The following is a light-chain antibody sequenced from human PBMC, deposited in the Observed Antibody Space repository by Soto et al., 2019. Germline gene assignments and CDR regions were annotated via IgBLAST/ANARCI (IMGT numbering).Light chain of an antibody. Sequence: IQLTQSPSSLSASVGDRVTIXXRASQGISSYLAWYQQKPGKAPKLLIQAASTLQSGIPSRFSGSGSGTDFTLTISSLQPEDFATYYCQQLNSYPITFGQGTRLEIK. CDR2: AAS. J-gene: IGKJ5*01. CDR1: QGISSY. CDR3: QQLNSYPIT. V-gene: IGKV1-9*01.